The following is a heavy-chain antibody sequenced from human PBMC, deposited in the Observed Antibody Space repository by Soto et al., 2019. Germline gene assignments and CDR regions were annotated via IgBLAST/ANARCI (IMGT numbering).Heavy chain of an antibody. CDR3: ARVSIPYYYLFRAQYGFEY. D-gene: IGHD3-10*01. J-gene: IGHJ4*02. CDR2: IFCSGTT. CDR1: GGCRIMKKYY. Sequence: VSVKCGDLGGCRIMKKYYWSWIRQPPGMGLEWIGYIFCSGTTNYNPSLKSRVTMSLYTSTNQFPKQLSSVTAADTAVYYCARVSIPYYYLFRAQYGFEYWRQGTAVPVSS. V-gene: IGHV4-61*01.